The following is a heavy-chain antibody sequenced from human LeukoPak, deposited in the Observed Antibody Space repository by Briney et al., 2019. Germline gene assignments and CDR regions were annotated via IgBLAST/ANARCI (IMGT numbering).Heavy chain of an antibody. CDR3: AREGTHEFDS. CDR2: IKQDGSEQ. Sequence: PGGSLRLSCAASGFTFTNYWMIWLRQAPGKGLEGGGNIKQDGSEQYCLVPVKGRFTISRDKAENSLYLQLNRLRAEDTALYYCAREGTHEFDSWGQGILVTVSS. J-gene: IGHJ4*02. V-gene: IGHV3-7*01. CDR1: GFTFTNYW.